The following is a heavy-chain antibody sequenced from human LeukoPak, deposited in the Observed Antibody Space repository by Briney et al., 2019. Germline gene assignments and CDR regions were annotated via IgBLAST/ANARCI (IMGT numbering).Heavy chain of an antibody. V-gene: IGHV4-30-4*01. CDR3: ARARVGATQVHFDY. CDR1: GGSISSGDYY. CDR2: IYYSGST. Sequence: SETLSLTCTVSGGSISSGDYYWSWIRQPPGKGLEWIGYIYYSGSTYYNPSLKSRVTISVDTSKNQFSLKLSSVTAADTAVYYCARARVGATQVHFDYWGQGTLVTVSS. D-gene: IGHD1-26*01. J-gene: IGHJ4*02.